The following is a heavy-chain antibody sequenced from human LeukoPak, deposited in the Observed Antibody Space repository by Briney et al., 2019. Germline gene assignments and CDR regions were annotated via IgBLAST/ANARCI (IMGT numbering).Heavy chain of an antibody. CDR3: ATAGVRTYYDYVWGSYRRDLDY. CDR1: GYTLTELS. J-gene: IGHJ4*02. CDR2: FDPEDGET. Sequence: ASVKVSCKVSGYTLTELSMHWVRQAPGKGLEWMGGFDPEDGETIYAQKSQGRVTMTEDTSTDTAYMELSSLRSEDTAVYYCATAGVRTYYDYVWGSYRRDLDYWGQGTLVTVSS. V-gene: IGHV1-24*01. D-gene: IGHD3-16*02.